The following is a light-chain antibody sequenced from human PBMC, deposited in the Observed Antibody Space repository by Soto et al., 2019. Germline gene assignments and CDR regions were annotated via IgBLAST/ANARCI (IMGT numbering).Light chain of an antibody. CDR3: QQCFITPRN. V-gene: IGKV1-39*01. CDR2: AAS. CDR1: QSIADY. Sequence: DIQMTQSPSSLSASIGDRVTITCRANQSIADYLNWYQQKPGKAPNLLIYAASSLYGEVPSRCSGSGSDTDFTVTTSSLQPEEFATYYCQQCFITPRNFGQGTKLEI. J-gene: IGKJ2*02.